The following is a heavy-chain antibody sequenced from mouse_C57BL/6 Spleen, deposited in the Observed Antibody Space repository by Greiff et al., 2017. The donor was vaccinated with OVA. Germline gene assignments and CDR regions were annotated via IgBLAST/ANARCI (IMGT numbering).Heavy chain of an antibody. D-gene: IGHD1-1*01. V-gene: IGHV1-80*01. Sequence: VQLQQSGAELVKPGASVKISCKASGYAFSSYWMNWVKQRPGKGLEWIGQIYPGDGDTNYNGKFKGKATLTADKSSSTAYMQLSSLTSEDSAVYFCATGTTVVAQNYFEVWGTGTLVTVSA. CDR1: GYAFSSYW. J-gene: IGHJ3*01. CDR3: ATGTTVVAQNYFEV. CDR2: IYPGDGDT.